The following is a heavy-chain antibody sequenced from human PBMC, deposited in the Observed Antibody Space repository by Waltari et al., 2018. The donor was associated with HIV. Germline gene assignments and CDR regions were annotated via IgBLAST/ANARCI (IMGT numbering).Heavy chain of an antibody. V-gene: IGHV1-46*01. CDR2: ISAGDGDA. J-gene: IGHJ4*02. CDR3: ARAGLRGLIQDFDI. CDR1: GFLLADHY. D-gene: IGHD2-21*02. Sequence: QVQLIQTEIEIRKPGTSVRLSCRASGFLLADHYMHWVRQGPGQTFEWMGIISAGDGDANSAQKVQDRLTVTRDLFTGSIYMDLMSLKSDDTSVYFCARAGLRGLIQDFDIWGQGTQLIVSS.